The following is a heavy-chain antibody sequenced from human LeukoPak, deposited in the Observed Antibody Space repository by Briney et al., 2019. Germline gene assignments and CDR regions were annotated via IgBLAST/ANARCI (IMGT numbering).Heavy chain of an antibody. CDR3: AKEPLGTADY. D-gene: IGHD1-14*01. CDR2: ISSSSNHI. Sequence: GGSLRLSCAASGFTFSSYSMNWVRQAPGKGLEWVSSISSSSNHIYDTDSAKGRFTISRDNSKNTLYLQMNSLRAEDTAVYYCAKEPLGTADYWGQGTLVTVSS. CDR1: GFTFSSYS. V-gene: IGHV3-21*04. J-gene: IGHJ4*02.